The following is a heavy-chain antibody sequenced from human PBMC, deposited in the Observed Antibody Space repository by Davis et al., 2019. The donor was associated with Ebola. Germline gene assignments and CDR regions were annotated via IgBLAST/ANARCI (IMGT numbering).Heavy chain of an antibody. CDR3: ARGKRVEMATMRSYYYGMDV. CDR2: INPSGST. J-gene: IGHJ6*02. D-gene: IGHD5-24*01. CDR1: GGSFSGYY. V-gene: IGHV4-34*01. Sequence: SETLSLTCAVYGGSFSGYYWSWIRQPPGKGLEWIGEINPSGSTNYNPSLKSRVTISVDTSKNQFSLKLSSVTAADTAVYYCARGKRVEMATMRSYYYGMDVWGQGTTVTVSS.